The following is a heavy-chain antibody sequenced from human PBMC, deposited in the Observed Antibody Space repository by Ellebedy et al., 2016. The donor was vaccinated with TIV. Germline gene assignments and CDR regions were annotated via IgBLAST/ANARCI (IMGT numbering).Heavy chain of an antibody. CDR1: AGSFSSYV. CDR3: AADLASVGQ. D-gene: IGHD1-26*01. CDR2: IIPVLETP. Sequence: AASAKVSCKASAGSFSSYVISWVRQAPGQGLEWMGGIIPVLETPNYAQKFQGRLTVSADKSTNTAYMELSSLTSEDTAVYYCAADLASVGQWGQGTLVIVSS. J-gene: IGHJ1*01. V-gene: IGHV1-69*10.